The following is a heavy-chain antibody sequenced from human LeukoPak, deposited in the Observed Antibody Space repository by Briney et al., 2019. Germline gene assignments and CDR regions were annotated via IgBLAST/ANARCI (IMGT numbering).Heavy chain of an antibody. Sequence: SGTLSLTCTVSGGSIGSYYWSWIRQPPGKGLEWIGYIYYSGSTNYNPSLKSRVTISVDTSKNQFSLKLSSVTAADTAVYYCARSPYYYDSSGYYYFWFDPWGQGTLVTVSS. J-gene: IGHJ5*02. CDR2: IYYSGST. V-gene: IGHV4-59*01. CDR3: ARSPYYYDSSGYYYFWFDP. D-gene: IGHD3-22*01. CDR1: GGSIGSYY.